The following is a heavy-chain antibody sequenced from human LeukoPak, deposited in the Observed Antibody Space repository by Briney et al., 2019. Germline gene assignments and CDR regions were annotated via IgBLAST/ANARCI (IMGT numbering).Heavy chain of an antibody. CDR2: ISNDGSKT. V-gene: IGHV3-30*03. CDR1: GFTFSSYA. J-gene: IGHJ4*02. Sequence: SGGSLRLSCAASGFTFSSYAMHWVRQAPCKGLDWLTVISNDGSKTYYADSVKGRFTISRDNSKNTLYLQMNSLRAEDTAVYYCARTQQQYYFDYWGQGTLVTVSS. D-gene: IGHD6-13*01. CDR3: ARTQQQYYFDY.